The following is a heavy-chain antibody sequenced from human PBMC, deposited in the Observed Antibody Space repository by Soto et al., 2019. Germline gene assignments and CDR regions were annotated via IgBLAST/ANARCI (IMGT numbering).Heavy chain of an antibody. CDR2: IYYSGST. V-gene: IGHV4-30-4*01. D-gene: IGHD6-13*01. Sequence: QVQLQESGPGLVKPSQTLSLTCTVSGGSISSGDYYWSWIRQPPGKGLEWIGYIYYSGSTYYNPSLKSRVTISVDTSKNQFSLKLSSVTAADTAVYYCATRPGIAAAGTDGRGYFDYWGQGTLVTVSS. CDR3: ATRPGIAAAGTDGRGYFDY. J-gene: IGHJ4*02. CDR1: GGSISSGDYY.